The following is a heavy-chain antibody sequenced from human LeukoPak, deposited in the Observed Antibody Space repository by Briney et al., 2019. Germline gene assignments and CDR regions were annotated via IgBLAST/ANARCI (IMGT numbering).Heavy chain of an antibody. CDR1: GFTFSSYS. J-gene: IGHJ4*02. CDR3: ARDRRGFWYADRGTLNDY. Sequence: PGGSLRLSCAASGFTFSSYSMNWVRQAPGKGLEWVSYISTGSSIINYADSVKGRFTISRDNAKNSLYLQMNSLRAEDTAVYYCARDRRGFWYADRGTLNDYWGQGTLVTVSS. CDR2: ISTGSSII. D-gene: IGHD6-13*01. V-gene: IGHV3-48*01.